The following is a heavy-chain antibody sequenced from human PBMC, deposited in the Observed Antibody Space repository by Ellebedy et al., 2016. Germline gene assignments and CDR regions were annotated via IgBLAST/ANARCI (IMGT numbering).Heavy chain of an antibody. CDR2: ISYDGSNK. D-gene: IGHD6-19*01. J-gene: IGHJ4*02. CDR3: ARDVSSSGWYDSLRIDH. V-gene: IGHV3-30*03. Sequence: GGSLRLXXAASGFIFNDHALHWFRQAVGKGLEWVAVISYDGSNKYYGDSVKGRFTISRDNSKKTVDLQMNSPQPEDAAVYYCARDVSSSGWYDSLRIDHWGQGTPVTASP. CDR1: GFIFNDHA.